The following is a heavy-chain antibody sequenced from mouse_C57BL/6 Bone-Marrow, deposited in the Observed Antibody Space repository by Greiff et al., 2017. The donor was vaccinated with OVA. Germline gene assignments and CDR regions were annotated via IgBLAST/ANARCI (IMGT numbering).Heavy chain of an antibody. CDR2: ISSGSSTI. Sequence: DVKLVESGGGLVKPGGSLKLSCAASGFTFSDYGMHWVRQAPEKGLEWVAYISSGSSTIYYADTVKGRFTISRDNAKNTLFLQMTSLRSEETAMYYCATPYYYGSSYWYCDVWGTGTTVTVSS. CDR3: ATPYYYGSSYWYCDV. D-gene: IGHD1-1*01. V-gene: IGHV5-17*01. CDR1: GFTFSDYG. J-gene: IGHJ1*03.